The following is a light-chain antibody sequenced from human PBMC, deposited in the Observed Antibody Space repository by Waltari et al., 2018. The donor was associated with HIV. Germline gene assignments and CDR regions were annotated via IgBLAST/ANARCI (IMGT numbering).Light chain of an antibody. J-gene: IGLJ1*01. V-gene: IGLV2-14*01. Sequence: QSALTQPASVSGSPGQSLTIPCTGTSSDVAGYNYVSWYQHHPGKAPKRMIYEVSNRPSGVSNRFSGSKSGNTASLTISGLQAEDEADYYCSSYTSSNTLVFGTGTKVTVL. CDR1: SSDVAGYNY. CDR3: SSYTSSNTLV. CDR2: EVS.